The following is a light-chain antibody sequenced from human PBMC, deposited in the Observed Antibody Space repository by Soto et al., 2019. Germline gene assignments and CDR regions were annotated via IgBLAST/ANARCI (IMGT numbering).Light chain of an antibody. Sequence: EIVLTQSPATLSLSPGERATLSCGASQSVDNNYLTWYQHKPGLAPRLRMYDVSSRATGIPDRLSGSGSGTAFPLTISRLEPEDSAVYYCQQYGDSTWTFGQGTKVEIK. CDR1: QSVDNNY. V-gene: IGKV3D-20*01. CDR2: DVS. J-gene: IGKJ1*01. CDR3: QQYGDSTWT.